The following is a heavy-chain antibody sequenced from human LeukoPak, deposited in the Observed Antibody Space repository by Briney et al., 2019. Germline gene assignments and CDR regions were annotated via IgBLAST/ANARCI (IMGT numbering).Heavy chain of an antibody. J-gene: IGHJ5*02. V-gene: IGHV1-2*02. CDR3: TRDREVAGPGS. CDR1: GYTFTGYY. CDR2: INPDSGGT. Sequence: ASVKVSCKTSGYTFTGYYMHWVRQAPGQGLEWMGWINPDSGGTNYAQKFQGRVTMTRDTSISTAYMELSRLRSDDTAVYYCTRDREVAGPGSWGQGTLVTVSS. D-gene: IGHD6-19*01.